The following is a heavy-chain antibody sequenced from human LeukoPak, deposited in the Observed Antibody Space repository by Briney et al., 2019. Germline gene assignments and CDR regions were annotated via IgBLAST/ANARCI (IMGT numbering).Heavy chain of an antibody. J-gene: IGHJ3*02. CDR3: ASRMGTTSQYTFDI. D-gene: IGHD1-26*01. CDR1: GDSISTYY. V-gene: IGHV4-59*01. Sequence: SETLSLICIVSGDSISTYYWSWIRQPPGKGLEWIGYIYYNGNTNYNPSLKSRLTISVDTSKNQFSLTLTSVAAADSAVYYCASRMGTTSQYTFDIWGRGTMVTVSS. CDR2: IYYNGNT.